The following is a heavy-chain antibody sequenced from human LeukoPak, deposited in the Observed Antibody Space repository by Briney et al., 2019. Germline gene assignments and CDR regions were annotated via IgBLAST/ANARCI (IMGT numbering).Heavy chain of an antibody. CDR2: ISGSGGNT. D-gene: IGHD3-22*01. J-gene: IGHJ3*01. Sequence: PGGSLRLSCAASGFTFSTYAMSWVRQAPGKGLEWVSAISGSGGNTYSEDSVKGRFIISRDNSKNTLYLQMNSLRAEDTAVYYCAKVNYHDSSGYYGDAFDVWGQGTMVTVSS. CDR1: GFTFSTYA. V-gene: IGHV3-23*01. CDR3: AKVNYHDSSGYYGDAFDV.